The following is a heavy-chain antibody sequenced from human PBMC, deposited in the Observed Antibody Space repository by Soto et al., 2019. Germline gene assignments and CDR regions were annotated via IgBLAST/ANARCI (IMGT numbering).Heavy chain of an antibody. CDR2: MNPNSGNT. D-gene: IGHD2-2*01. CDR1: GYTFTSYD. CDR3: ARGMADIVVVPAAMLTYDYYYMDV. Sequence: QVQLVQSGAEVKKPGASVKVSCKASGYTFTSYDINWVRQATGQGLEWMGWMNPNSGNTGYAQKFQGRVTMTRNTSICKAYMELSILRSEDTAVYYCARGMADIVVVPAAMLTYDYYYMDVWGKGTTVTVSS. J-gene: IGHJ6*03. V-gene: IGHV1-8*01.